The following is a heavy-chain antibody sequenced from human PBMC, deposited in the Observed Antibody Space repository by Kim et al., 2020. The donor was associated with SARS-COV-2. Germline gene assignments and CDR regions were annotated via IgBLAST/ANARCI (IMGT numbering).Heavy chain of an antibody. CDR1: GYTFTTYY. D-gene: IGHD6-13*01. CDR3: ARGRRVTAAGTDY. J-gene: IGHJ4*02. V-gene: IGHV1-46*01. CDR2: INPSGGST. Sequence: ASVKVSCKASGYTFTTYYIHWVRQAPGQGLEWMGTINPSGGSTNYAQKFQARVTMTRDTSTSTVYMELNSLRSEDTAVYYCARGRRVTAAGTDYWGQGTLVTVSS.